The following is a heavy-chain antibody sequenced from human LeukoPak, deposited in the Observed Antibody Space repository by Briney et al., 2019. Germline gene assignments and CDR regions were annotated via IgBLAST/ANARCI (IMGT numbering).Heavy chain of an antibody. D-gene: IGHD5-18*01. V-gene: IGHV1-69*13. CDR1: EGTFISYA. J-gene: IGHJ6*03. CDR2: IIPIFGTA. Sequence: ASVKVSYKASEGTFISYAISWVRQAPGQGLEGMGGIIPIFGTANYAQKFQGRVTITEDESTSTAYMELSSLRSEDTAVYYCARDTANYYYYMDVWGKGTTVTVSS. CDR3: ARDTANYYYYMDV.